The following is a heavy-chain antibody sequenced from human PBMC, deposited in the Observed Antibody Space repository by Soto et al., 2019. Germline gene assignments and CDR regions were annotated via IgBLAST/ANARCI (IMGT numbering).Heavy chain of an antibody. J-gene: IGHJ4*02. CDR1: GFTFTRYS. CDR2: ISSTTNYI. CDR3: ARESEDLTSNFDY. V-gene: IGHV3-21*06. Sequence: GGSLRLSCAASGFTFTRYSMNWVRQAPGKGPEWVPSISSTTNYIYYGDSMKGRFTISRDNAKNSLYLEMNSLRAEDTAVYYCARESEDLTSNFDYWGQGTLVTVSS.